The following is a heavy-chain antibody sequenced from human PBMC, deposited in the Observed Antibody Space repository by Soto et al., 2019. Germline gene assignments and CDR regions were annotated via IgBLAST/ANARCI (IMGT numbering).Heavy chain of an antibody. CDR2: ISSSSSTI. D-gene: IGHD1-26*01. CDR3: ARDSGSYLNWFDP. Sequence: PGWSLGLSCAASGVTFSSSVMSWVRQSPGKGLEWVSYISSSSSTIYYADSVKGRFTISRDNAKNSLYLQMNSLRDEDTAVYYCARDSGSYLNWFDPWGQGTLVTVSS. J-gene: IGHJ5*02. V-gene: IGHV3-48*02. CDR1: GVTFSSSV.